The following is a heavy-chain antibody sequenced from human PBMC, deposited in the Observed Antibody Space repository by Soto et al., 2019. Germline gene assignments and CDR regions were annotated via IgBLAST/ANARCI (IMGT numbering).Heavy chain of an antibody. Sequence: PSETLSLTCSVSGASISSTDYYWNWIRQPPGKGLEWIGYISYSGSTYYNPSLKRRVTMSLDTSNNQFSLKLSSLTAADTAVYYCARDSRRHFDYWGQGTLVTVSS. CDR3: ARDSRRHFDY. V-gene: IGHV4-30-4*01. D-gene: IGHD6-6*01. J-gene: IGHJ4*02. CDR2: ISYSGST. CDR1: GASISSTDYY.